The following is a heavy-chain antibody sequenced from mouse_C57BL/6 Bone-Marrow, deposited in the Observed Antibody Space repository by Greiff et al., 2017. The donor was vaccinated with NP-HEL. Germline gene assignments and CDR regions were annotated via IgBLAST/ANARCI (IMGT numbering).Heavy chain of an antibody. CDR2: ISNHANRYPP. Sequence: EVKLMESGGGLVQPGGSLSLSCAASGFTFTDYYMSWVRQPPGKALEWLVFISNHANRYPPESSASFPGRFTISRDNSQSILYLQMNALRAEDSATYYCARYHPRYWYFDVWGTGTTVTVSS. CDR3: ARYHPRYWYFDV. J-gene: IGHJ1*03. CDR1: GFTFTDYY. V-gene: IGHV7-3*01.